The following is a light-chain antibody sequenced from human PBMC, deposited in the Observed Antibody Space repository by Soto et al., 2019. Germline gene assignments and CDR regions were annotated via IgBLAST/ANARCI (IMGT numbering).Light chain of an antibody. Sequence: DIVMTQSPLSLPVTPGEPASISCRSSQSLLHSNGYNYLDWYLQKPGQSPQLLIYLGSNRASGVPDRFSGSGSGTDFTLKSRRVEAEDVGVYYCMQALQTPRTFGQGTKVEIK. V-gene: IGKV2-28*01. CDR2: LGS. CDR1: QSLLHSNGYNY. CDR3: MQALQTPRT. J-gene: IGKJ1*01.